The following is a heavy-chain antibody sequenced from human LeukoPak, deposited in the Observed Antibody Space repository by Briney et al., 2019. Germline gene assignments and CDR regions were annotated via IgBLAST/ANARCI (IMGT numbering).Heavy chain of an antibody. CDR1: GFTFTSSA. J-gene: IGHJ4*02. D-gene: IGHD6-19*01. CDR3: AAGSKEQWLTFDY. V-gene: IGHV1-58*01. CDR2: IVVGSGNT. Sequence: ASVKVSCKASGFTFTSSAVQWVRQARGQRLEWIGWIVVGSGNTNYAQKFQERVTITRDMSTSTAHMELSSLRSEDTAVYYCAAGSKEQWLTFDYWGQGTLVTVSS.